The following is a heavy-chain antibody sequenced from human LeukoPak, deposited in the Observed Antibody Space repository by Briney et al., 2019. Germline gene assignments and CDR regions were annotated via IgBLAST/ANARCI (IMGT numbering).Heavy chain of an antibody. CDR1: GFTFSNAW. V-gene: IGHV3-15*01. CDR2: IKSKTDGGTT. CDR3: ATVSRVAANPGDY. D-gene: IGHD6-19*01. J-gene: IGHJ4*02. Sequence: GGSLRLSCAASGFTFSNAWMSWVRQAPGKGLEWVGRIKSKTDGGTTDYAAPVKGRFTISRDDSRNTLYLHMNSLRAEDTAVYYCATVSRVAANPGDYWGQGTLVTVSS.